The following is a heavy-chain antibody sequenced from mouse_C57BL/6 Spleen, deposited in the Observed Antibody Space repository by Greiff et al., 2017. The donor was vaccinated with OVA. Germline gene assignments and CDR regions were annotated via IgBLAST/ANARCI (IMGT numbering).Heavy chain of an antibody. D-gene: IGHD2-3*01. J-gene: IGHJ4*01. CDR1: GFTFSDYG. V-gene: IGHV5-17*01. Sequence: EVQLVESGGGLVKPGGSLKLSCAASGFTFSDYGMHWVRQAPEKGLEWVAYISSGSSTIYYADTVKGRFTISRDNAKNTLFLQMTSLRSEDTAMYDCARPPDGYSPYAMDYWGQGTSVTVSS. CDR2: ISSGSSTI. CDR3: ARPPDGYSPYAMDY.